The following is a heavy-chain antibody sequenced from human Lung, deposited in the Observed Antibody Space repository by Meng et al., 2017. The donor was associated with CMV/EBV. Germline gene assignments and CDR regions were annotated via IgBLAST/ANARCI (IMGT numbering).Heavy chain of an antibody. CDR3: ARPGTTNRYYHC. CDR1: GFTFSDYY. CDR2: TRNKASSYST. J-gene: IGHJ4*02. V-gene: IGHV3-72*01. Sequence: SCAASGFTFSDYYMDWVRQAPGKGLEWVGRTRNKASSYSTEYAASVKGRFTISRDDSKNSLYLQMNSLKVEDTAVYYCARPGTTNRYYHCWGPGTXVT. D-gene: IGHD1-7*01.